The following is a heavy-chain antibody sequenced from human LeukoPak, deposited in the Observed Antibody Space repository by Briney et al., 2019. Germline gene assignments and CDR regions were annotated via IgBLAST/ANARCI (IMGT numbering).Heavy chain of an antibody. V-gene: IGHV4-34*01. CDR3: ARLGDSGADY. CDR1: GGSFSGYY. D-gene: IGHD2-15*01. CDR2: INHSGST. J-gene: IGHJ4*02. Sequence: SETLSLTCAVYGGSFSGYYWSWIRQPPGKGLEWIGEINHSGSTNYNPSLKSRVTISVDTSKNQFSLKLSSVTAADTAVYYCARLGDSGADYWGQGTLVTVSS.